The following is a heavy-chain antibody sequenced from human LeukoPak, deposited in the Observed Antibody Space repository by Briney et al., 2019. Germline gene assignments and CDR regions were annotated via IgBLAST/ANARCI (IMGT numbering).Heavy chain of an antibody. CDR1: GFTFSSYA. CDR3: AKDSRYSSSWYYAFDI. J-gene: IGHJ3*02. CDR2: ISYDGSNK. Sequence: GGSLRLSCAASGFTFSSYAMHWVRQAPGKGLEWVAVISYDGSNKYYADSVKGRFTISRDNSKNTLYLQMNSLRAEDTAVYYCAKDSRYSSSWYYAFDIWGQGTMVTVSS. D-gene: IGHD6-13*01. V-gene: IGHV3-30*04.